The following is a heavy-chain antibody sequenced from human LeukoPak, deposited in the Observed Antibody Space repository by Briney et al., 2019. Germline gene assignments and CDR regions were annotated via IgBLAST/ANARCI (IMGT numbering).Heavy chain of an antibody. CDR3: GRAFPPLRTASAGDL. Sequence: PGGSLTLSCAASGFTFSTYWMTWVRQAPGKGLEWISSISGRSSHVYYGDSVKGRFSISRDNAMNSVFLQMNSLGDDDTAVYYCGRAFPPLRTASAGDLWGQGTLVTVSS. J-gene: IGHJ4*02. CDR1: GFTFSTYW. D-gene: IGHD3-16*01. CDR2: ISGRSSHV. V-gene: IGHV3-21*01.